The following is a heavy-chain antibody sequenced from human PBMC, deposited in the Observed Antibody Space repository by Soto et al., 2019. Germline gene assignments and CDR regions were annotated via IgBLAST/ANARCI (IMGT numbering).Heavy chain of an antibody. CDR2: IIPIFGTA. Sequence: AVQLSCKASGGTFSSYAISWVRQAPGQGLEWMGGIIPIFGTANYAQKFQGRVTITADKSTSTAYMELSSLRSEDTAVYYCARGDFCGGYCYSTHYYCMYGW. CDR1: GGTFSSYA. V-gene: IGHV1-69*06. D-gene: IGHD2-21*02. J-gene: IGHJ6*01. CDR3: ARGDFCGGYCYSTHYYCMYG.